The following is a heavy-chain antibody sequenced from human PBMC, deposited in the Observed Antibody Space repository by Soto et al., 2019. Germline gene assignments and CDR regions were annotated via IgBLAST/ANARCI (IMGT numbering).Heavy chain of an antibody. CDR2: INPNSGGT. CDR1: GYTFTGYY. V-gene: IGHV1-2*04. D-gene: IGHD2-15*01. J-gene: IGHJ4*02. CDR3: ARDPGYCSGGSCYGQFYYFDY. Sequence: ASVKVSCKAPGYTFTGYYMHWVRQAPGQGLEWMGWINPNSGGTNYAQKFQGWVTMTRDTSISTAYMELSRLRSDDTAVYYCARDPGYCSGGSCYGQFYYFDYWGQGTLVTVSS.